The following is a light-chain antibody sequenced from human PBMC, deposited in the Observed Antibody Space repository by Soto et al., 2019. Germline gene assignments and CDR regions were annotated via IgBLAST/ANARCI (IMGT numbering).Light chain of an antibody. CDR2: DVS. CDR1: SSDVGGYNH. CDR3: SSFTSSTTYV. J-gene: IGLJ1*01. Sequence: QSALTQPASVSGSPGQSVTISCTGTSSDVGGYNHVSWYQQYPGKAPKLTIYDVSNRPSGVSNRFSGSKSGNTASLTISGLQAEDEADYYCSSFTSSTTYVFGTGTKVTVL. V-gene: IGLV2-14*01.